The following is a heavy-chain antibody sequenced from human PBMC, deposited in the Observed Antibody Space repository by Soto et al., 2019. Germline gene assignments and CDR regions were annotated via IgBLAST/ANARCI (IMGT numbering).Heavy chain of an antibody. V-gene: IGHV3-21*05. CDR3: ARSSNYARDAFDI. CDR1: GFTFSSYE. Sequence: PGGSLRLSCAASGFTFSSYEMNWVRQAPGKGLEWVSYISSSSSYTNYADSVKGRFTISRDNAKNSLYLQMNSLRAEDTAVYYCARSSNYARDAFDIWGQGTMVTVSS. CDR2: ISSSSSYT. J-gene: IGHJ3*02. D-gene: IGHD4-4*01.